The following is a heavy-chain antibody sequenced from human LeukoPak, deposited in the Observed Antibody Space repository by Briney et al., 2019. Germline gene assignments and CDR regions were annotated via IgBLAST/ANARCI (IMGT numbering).Heavy chain of an antibody. CDR3: ARGAWVRGGPIYFDS. Sequence: GGSLRLSCAGSGFTFSWYWMHWVRHAPGKGLVWVSRINSDGTSTRYSDSVKGRVTISRDNAKNTLYLQMNSLRGEDTAVYYCARGAWVRGGPIYFDSWGQGTLVTVSS. CDR2: INSDGTST. CDR1: GFTFSWYW. D-gene: IGHD3-10*01. J-gene: IGHJ4*02. V-gene: IGHV3-74*01.